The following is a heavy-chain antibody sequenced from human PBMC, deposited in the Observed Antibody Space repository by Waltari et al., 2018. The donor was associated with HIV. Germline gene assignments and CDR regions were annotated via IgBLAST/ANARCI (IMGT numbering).Heavy chain of an antibody. Sequence: QVPLQESGPGLVKPSETLSLTCNVPSDAIKNDYWTWIRQPPGKELEWIGYISYSGSTKYGPSLKSRVTMSLVSSKNQFSLKLRSVTAADTAVYFCARGRRWLQFHGHYYFDYWGQGTLVTVSS. CDR3: ARGRRWLQFHGHYYFDY. J-gene: IGHJ4*02. D-gene: IGHD3-10*01. V-gene: IGHV4-59*01. CDR2: ISYSGST. CDR1: SDAIKNDY.